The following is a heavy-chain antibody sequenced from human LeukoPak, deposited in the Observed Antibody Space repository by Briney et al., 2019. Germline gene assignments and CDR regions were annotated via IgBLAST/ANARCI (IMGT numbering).Heavy chain of an antibody. Sequence: PGGSLRLSCAASGFTFSSYGMHWVRQAPGKGLEWVAFIRHDGSNKYYADSVKGRFTISRDNSKNTLYLQMNSLRAEDTAVYYCAKAPRGIIVVVPVDYWGQGTLVTVSS. CDR1: GFTFSSYG. CDR3: AKAPRGIIVVVPVDY. V-gene: IGHV3-30*02. D-gene: IGHD3-22*01. CDR2: IRHDGSNK. J-gene: IGHJ4*02.